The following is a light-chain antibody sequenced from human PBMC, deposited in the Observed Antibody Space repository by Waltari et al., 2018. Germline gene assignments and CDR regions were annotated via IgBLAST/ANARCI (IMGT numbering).Light chain of an antibody. V-gene: IGLV4-69*01. CDR1: SGHSSNV. Sequence: QLVLTQSPSASASLGASVKLTCTLSSGHSSNVVAWLQQQPEKGPRYLMKVNGDGSHSQGDEIPDRFSGTSSGAERYLTISNLQSEDEADYYCQSGGHGTWVFGGGTKLTVL. CDR2: VNGDGSH. J-gene: IGLJ3*02. CDR3: QSGGHGTWV.